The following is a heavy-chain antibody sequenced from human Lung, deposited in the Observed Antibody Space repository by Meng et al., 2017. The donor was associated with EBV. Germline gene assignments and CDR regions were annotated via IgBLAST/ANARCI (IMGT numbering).Heavy chain of an antibody. V-gene: IGHV3-33*01. D-gene: IGHD2-8*02. CDR3: SRDLVGSDDY. Sequence: QWQLVGXXXXXVQXGXXXRLSCAASGFTFSSYGMHWVRQAPGKGLEWVAVIWYDGSNKYDADSVKGRFTISRDNAKNTLYLHMNSLRADDTAVYYCSRDLVGSDDYWGQGTLVTVSS. J-gene: IGHJ4*02. CDR2: IWYDGSNK. CDR1: GFTFSSYG.